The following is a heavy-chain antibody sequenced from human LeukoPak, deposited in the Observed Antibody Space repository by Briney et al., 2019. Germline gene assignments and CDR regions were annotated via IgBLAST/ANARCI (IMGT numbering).Heavy chain of an antibody. CDR1: GFTFSSYS. J-gene: IGHJ6*02. D-gene: IGHD3-22*01. Sequence: GGSLRLSCAASGFTFSSYSMNWVRQAPEKGLEWVSYISSSSSTIYYADSVKGRFTISRDNAKNSLYLQMNSLRAEDTAVYYCARDAPHYYDSSGYYTYYYGMDVWGQGTTVTVSS. CDR2: ISSSSSTI. CDR3: ARDAPHYYDSSGYYTYYYGMDV. V-gene: IGHV3-48*01.